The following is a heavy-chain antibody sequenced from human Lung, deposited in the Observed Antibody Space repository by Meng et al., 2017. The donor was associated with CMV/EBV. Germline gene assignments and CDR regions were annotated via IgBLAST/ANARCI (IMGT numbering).Heavy chain of an antibody. Sequence: YLSSSSYSRGRVSQPRGKGRDGIESIEKSEIKYRSSMKGRVTIAVDTSKNHFSLKLSSVTAANSTVYYSARHKDSSDYYGPSYFDYWGRGTLVTVSS. CDR2: IEKSEI. CDR3: ARHKDSSDYYGPSYFDY. J-gene: IGHJ4*02. D-gene: IGHD6-19*01. CDR1: YLSSSSYS. V-gene: IGHV4-39*02.